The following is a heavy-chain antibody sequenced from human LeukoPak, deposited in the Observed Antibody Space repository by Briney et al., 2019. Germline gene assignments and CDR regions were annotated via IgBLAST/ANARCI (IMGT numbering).Heavy chain of an antibody. CDR3: ARFYDILTVFDY. CDR2: IYYSGNT. V-gene: IGHV4-39*02. CDR1: GGSISSGSYY. Sequence: SETLSLTCTVSGGSISSGSYYWGWIRQPPGKGLEWIGSIYYSGNTFYNPSLKSRVTISVDTSKNHFSLKLSSVTAADTAVYYCARFYDILTVFDYWGQGTLVTVSS. D-gene: IGHD3-9*01. J-gene: IGHJ4*02.